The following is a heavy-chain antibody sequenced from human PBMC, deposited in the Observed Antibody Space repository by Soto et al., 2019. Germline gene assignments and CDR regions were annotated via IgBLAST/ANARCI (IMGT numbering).Heavy chain of an antibody. Sequence: GGSLRLYCAASGFTVRSNYMNWVRQAPGKGLEWLSIIYSAGTTYYADSVKGRFTISRDNFKHTLYLQMNNLGAEDTAVSYCAIVSNWGQGTLVTVPS. J-gene: IGHJ4*02. CDR3: AIVSN. D-gene: IGHD3-16*02. CDR2: IYSAGTT. CDR1: GFTVRSNY. V-gene: IGHV3-53*01.